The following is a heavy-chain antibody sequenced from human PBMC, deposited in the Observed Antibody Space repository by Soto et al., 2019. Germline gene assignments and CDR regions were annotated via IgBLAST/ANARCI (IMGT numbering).Heavy chain of an antibody. CDR1: GASISSSSYY. Sequence: QLQLQEPGPGLVKPSETLSLTCTVSGASISSSSYYWGWIRQPPGKGLEWIGSIHYSGSTYYNPSLKSRVTISVDTSKNQCSLKLSSVTAADTAVYYCARHADVSNFDYWGQGTLVTVSS. J-gene: IGHJ4*02. V-gene: IGHV4-39*01. CDR2: IHYSGST. CDR3: ARHADVSNFDY.